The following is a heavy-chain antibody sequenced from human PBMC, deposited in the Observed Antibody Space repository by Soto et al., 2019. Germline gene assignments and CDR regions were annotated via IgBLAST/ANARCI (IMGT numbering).Heavy chain of an antibody. D-gene: IGHD6-19*01. J-gene: IGHJ4*02. CDR2: IYHSGST. CDR1: GGSISSSNW. CDR3: ARWGQWILDY. V-gene: IGHV4-4*02. Sequence: QVQLQESGPGLVKPSGTLSLTCAVSGGSISSSNWWSWVRQPPGKGLEWIGEIYHSGSTNYNPSLKXXVXIXXDKSKNQFALTLSSVTAADTAVYYCARWGQWILDYWGQGTLVTVSS.